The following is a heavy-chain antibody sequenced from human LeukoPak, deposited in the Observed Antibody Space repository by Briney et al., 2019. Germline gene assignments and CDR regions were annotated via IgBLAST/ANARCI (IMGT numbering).Heavy chain of an antibody. Sequence: GGSLRLSCAASGFTFSSYAMSWVRQAPGKGLEWVSAISGSGGSTYYADSVKGRFTISRDNSKNTLYLQMNSLRAEDTAVYYCARGGAGRPLYYGMDVWGQGTTVTVSS. V-gene: IGHV3-23*01. CDR1: GFTFSSYA. D-gene: IGHD6-19*01. CDR3: ARGGAGRPLYYGMDV. CDR2: ISGSGGST. J-gene: IGHJ6*02.